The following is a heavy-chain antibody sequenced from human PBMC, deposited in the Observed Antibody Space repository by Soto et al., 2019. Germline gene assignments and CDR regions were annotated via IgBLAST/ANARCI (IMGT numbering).Heavy chain of an antibody. Sequence: GGSLRLSCAASGFTFSSYWMHWVRQAPGKGLVWVSRINSDGSSTSYADSVKGRFTISRDNAKNTLYLQMNSLRAEDTAVYYCARPSEATINGMDVWGQGTTVTVSS. CDR3: ARPSEATINGMDV. D-gene: IGHD5-12*01. J-gene: IGHJ6*02. V-gene: IGHV3-74*01. CDR2: INSDGSST. CDR1: GFTFSSYW.